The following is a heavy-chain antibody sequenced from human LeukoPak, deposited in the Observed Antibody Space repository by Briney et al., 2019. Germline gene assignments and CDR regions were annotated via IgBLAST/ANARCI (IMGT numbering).Heavy chain of an antibody. CDR1: GYTFTSYY. J-gene: IGHJ4*02. CDR3: VRGWAVARIQYYFDY. V-gene: IGHV1-46*01. CDR2: INPSGGYT. D-gene: IGHD5-12*01. Sequence: GDSVKVSCKASGYTFTSYYMHWVRQAPGKGLVSMGIINPSGGYTSYAQKFQGRVNMTSDTSTSTVYMVLSSLRSEDTAVYYGVRGWAVARIQYYFDYWGQGTLVTVSS.